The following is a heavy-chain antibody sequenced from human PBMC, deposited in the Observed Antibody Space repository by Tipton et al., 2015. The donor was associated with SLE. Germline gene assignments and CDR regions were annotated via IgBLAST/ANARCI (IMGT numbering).Heavy chain of an antibody. CDR1: GGSISNYY. CDR3: ARAPGTRGAFDI. D-gene: IGHD1-1*01. Sequence: TLSLTCTVSGGSISNYYWSWIRQPPGKGLEWIGYIYHSGSTYYNPSLKSRVTISVDRSKNQFSLKLSSVTAADTAVYYCARAPGTRGAFDIWGQGTMVTVSS. V-gene: IGHV4-59*12. CDR2: IYHSGST. J-gene: IGHJ3*02.